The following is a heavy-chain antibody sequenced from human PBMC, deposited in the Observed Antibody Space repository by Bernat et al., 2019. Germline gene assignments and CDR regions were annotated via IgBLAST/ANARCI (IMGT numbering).Heavy chain of an antibody. Sequence: QVQLVQSGAEVKKPGASVKVSCKASGYTFTSYGISWVRQAPGQGLEWMGWIIAYNGKTNYAQKLQGRVTMTTDTSTSTAYMELRSLTYDETAEYYGARRLQNNYYYYYYYMDVWGQGTTVTVSS. CDR2: IIAYNGKT. V-gene: IGHV1-18*01. CDR3: ARRLQNNYYYYYYYMDV. CDR1: GYTFTSYG. D-gene: IGHD6-25*01. J-gene: IGHJ6*03.